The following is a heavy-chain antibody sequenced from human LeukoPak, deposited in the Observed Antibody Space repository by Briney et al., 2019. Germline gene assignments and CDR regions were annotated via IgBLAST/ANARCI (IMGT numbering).Heavy chain of an antibody. Sequence: KPSETLSLTCAVYGGSFSGYYWSWIRQPPGKGLEWIGEINHSGSTNYNPSLKSRVTISVDTSKNQFSLKLSSVTAADTAVYYCARGGLRGGYGYGYDYYYYMDVWGKGTTVTVSS. J-gene: IGHJ6*03. CDR3: ARGGLRGGYGYGYDYYYYMDV. CDR2: INHSGST. CDR1: GGSFSGYY. V-gene: IGHV4-34*01. D-gene: IGHD5-18*01.